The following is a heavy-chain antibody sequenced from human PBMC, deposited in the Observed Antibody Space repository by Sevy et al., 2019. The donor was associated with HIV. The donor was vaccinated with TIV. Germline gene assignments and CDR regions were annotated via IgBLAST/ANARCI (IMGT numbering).Heavy chain of an antibody. J-gene: IGHJ4*02. D-gene: IGHD3-3*01. V-gene: IGHV3-53*01. Sequence: GGSLRLSCAVSGFTVSSNFMSWVRQAPGKGLEWVSVIWLTGTTYYADSVKGRFTISRDNSKNTVYLDMSSLRAADTAVVCCARGKHVSDYYGSFDYWGQGTLVTVSS. CDR2: IWLTGTT. CDR1: GFTVSSNF. CDR3: ARGKHVSDYYGSFDY.